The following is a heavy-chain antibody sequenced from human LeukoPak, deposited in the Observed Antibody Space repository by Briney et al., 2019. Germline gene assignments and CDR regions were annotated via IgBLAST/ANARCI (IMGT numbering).Heavy chain of an antibody. J-gene: IGHJ4*02. Sequence: GGSLRLSCAASGFTFSTYWMSWVRQAPGKGLEWVANIKQDGSEKYYVGSVEGRFTISRDNAKNSLYLQMDSLRAEDTAVYYCAKREPFDYWGQGILVTVSS. D-gene: IGHD1-14*01. CDR1: GFTFSTYW. V-gene: IGHV3-7*05. CDR3: AKREPFDY. CDR2: IKQDGSEK.